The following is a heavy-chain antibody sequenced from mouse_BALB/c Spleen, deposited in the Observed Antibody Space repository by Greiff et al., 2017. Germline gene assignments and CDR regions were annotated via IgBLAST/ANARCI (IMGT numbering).Heavy chain of an antibody. CDR1: GFSLTSYG. V-gene: IGHV2-9*02. CDR3: ARGSGFPYGNLDY. CDR2: IWAGGST. Sequence: VQLQQSGPGLVAPSQSLSITCTVSGFSLTSYGVHWVRQPPGKGLEWLGVIWAGGSTNYNSALMSRLSISKDNSKSQVFLKMNSLQTDDTAMYYCARGSGFPYGNLDYWGQGTTLTVSS. J-gene: IGHJ2*01. D-gene: IGHD2-1*01.